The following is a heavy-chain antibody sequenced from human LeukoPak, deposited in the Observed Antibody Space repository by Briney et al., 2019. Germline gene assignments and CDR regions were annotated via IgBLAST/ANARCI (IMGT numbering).Heavy chain of an antibody. CDR3: ARPYDFWRKYNNWFDP. V-gene: IGHV4-31*03. J-gene: IGHJ5*02. CDR1: GGSISSGGYY. CDR2: IYYSGST. D-gene: IGHD3-3*01. Sequence: SETLSLTCTVSGGSISSGGYYWSWIRQHPGKGLEWIGYIYYSGSTYYNPSLKSRVTISVDTSKDQFSLKLSSVTAADTAVYYCARPYDFWRKYNNWFDPWGQGTLVTVSS.